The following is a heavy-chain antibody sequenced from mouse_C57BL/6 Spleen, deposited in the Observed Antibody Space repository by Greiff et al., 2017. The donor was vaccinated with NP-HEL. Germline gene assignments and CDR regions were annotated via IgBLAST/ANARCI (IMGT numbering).Heavy chain of an antibody. CDR2: IRNKANGYTT. J-gene: IGHJ2*01. CDR3: ARYREAFDD. V-gene: IGHV7-3*01. CDR1: GFTFTDYY. Sequence: EVHLVESGGGLVQPGGSLSLSCAASGFTFTDYYMSWVRQPPGKALEWLGFIRNKANGYTTEYSASVKGRFTISRDNSQSILYLQMNALRAEDSATYYCARYREAFDDWGQGTTLTVSS.